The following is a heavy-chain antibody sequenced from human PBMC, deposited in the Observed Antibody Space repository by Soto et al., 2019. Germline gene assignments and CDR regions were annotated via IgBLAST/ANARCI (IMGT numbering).Heavy chain of an antibody. J-gene: IGHJ4*02. CDR2: IYNIGST. D-gene: IGHD2-15*01. CDR3: ARGQVVGAQR. Sequence: SETLSLTCTVSGGSISGYYWSWLRQPSGKGLEWIGYIYNIGSTNYNPSLRSRVTMSIDTSQEQFSLKLSSVTATDTAAYYCARGQVVGAQRWGQGTLVTVSS. CDR1: GGSISGYY. V-gene: IGHV4-59*08.